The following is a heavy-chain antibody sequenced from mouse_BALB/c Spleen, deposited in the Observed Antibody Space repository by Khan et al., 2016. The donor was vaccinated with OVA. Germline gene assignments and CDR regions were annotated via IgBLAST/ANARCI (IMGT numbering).Heavy chain of an antibody. J-gene: IGHJ4*01. CDR1: GYSITSGYY. V-gene: IGHV3-6*02. CDR3: ALLLRPMDY. D-gene: IGHD1-1*01. CDR2: ISYDGSN. Sequence: EVQLQESGPGLVKPSQSLSLTCSVTGYSITSGYYWNWIRQFPGNKLEWMGYISYDGSNNYNPSLKNRISITRDTSKNQFFLKLNSVTTEDTATXYCALLLRPMDYWGQGTSVTVSS.